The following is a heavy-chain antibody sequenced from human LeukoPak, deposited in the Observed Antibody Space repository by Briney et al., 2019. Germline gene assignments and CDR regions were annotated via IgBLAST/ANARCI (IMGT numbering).Heavy chain of an antibody. Sequence: GSLRLSCAASGFTFSSYAMSWVRQAPGKGLEWVSAISGSGGSTYYADSVKGRFTISRDNSKNTLYPQMNSLRAEDTAVYYCAKDRDTMIWRAISAIDYWGQGTLVTVSS. J-gene: IGHJ4*02. CDR3: AKDRDTMIWRAISAIDY. V-gene: IGHV3-23*01. D-gene: IGHD3-22*01. CDR1: GFTFSSYA. CDR2: ISGSGGST.